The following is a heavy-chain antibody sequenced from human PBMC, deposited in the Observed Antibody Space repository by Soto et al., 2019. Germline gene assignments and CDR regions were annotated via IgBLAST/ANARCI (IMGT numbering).Heavy chain of an antibody. Sequence: ASVKVSCKASGFTFTSFYMHWVRQAPGQGPEWMGIMHPYGGSTGYAQKFQGRVTLTRDTSTRTDYMELSSLRFDDTAVYYCAILYYYDSGDYYSNYQYYGMDVWGQGTTVTVSS. CDR2: MHPYGGST. J-gene: IGHJ6*02. D-gene: IGHD3-22*01. CDR1: GFTFTSFY. V-gene: IGHV1-46*01. CDR3: AILYYYDSGDYYSNYQYYGMDV.